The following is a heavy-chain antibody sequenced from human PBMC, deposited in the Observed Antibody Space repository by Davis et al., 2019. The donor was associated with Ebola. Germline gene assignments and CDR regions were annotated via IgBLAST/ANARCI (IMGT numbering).Heavy chain of an antibody. CDR2: IYYSGST. CDR3: VADSSGWYYFDY. Sequence: SETLSLTCTVSGGSISSSSYYWGWIRQPPGKGLEWIGSIYYSGSTYYNPSLKSRVTISVDTSKNQFSLKLSSVTAADTAVYYCVADSSGWYYFDYWGQGTLVTVSS. CDR1: GGSISSSSYY. V-gene: IGHV4-39*01. J-gene: IGHJ4*02. D-gene: IGHD6-19*01.